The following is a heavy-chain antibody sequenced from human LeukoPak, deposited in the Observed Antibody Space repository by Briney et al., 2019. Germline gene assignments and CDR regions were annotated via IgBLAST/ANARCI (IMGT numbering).Heavy chain of an antibody. CDR2: ITTSSTYI. Sequence: PGGSLRLSCAASGFSFSTYNMNWVRQAPGKGLEWVSSITTSSTYIYYADSVKGRFTISRDNAKNSLYLQMNSLRAEDTAVYYCARAVTYTFDYWGQGALVTVSS. J-gene: IGHJ4*02. V-gene: IGHV3-21*01. CDR3: ARAVTYTFDY. D-gene: IGHD4-17*01. CDR1: GFSFSTYN.